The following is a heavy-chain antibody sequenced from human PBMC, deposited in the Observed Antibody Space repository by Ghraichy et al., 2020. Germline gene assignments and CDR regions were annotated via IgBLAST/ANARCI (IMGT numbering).Heavy chain of an antibody. CDR3: ARVDGDWFDP. J-gene: IGHJ5*02. Sequence: SETPSLTCNVSGDSITIYSWSWIRQSPTKGLEWIGYIAESGSTSYNPSLKSRVSISLDTSKNQLTLNLKSVTAVDTATYFCARVDGDWFDPWGRGTLVTVSS. CDR2: IAESGST. V-gene: IGHV4-59*01. D-gene: IGHD3-16*01. CDR1: GDSITIYS.